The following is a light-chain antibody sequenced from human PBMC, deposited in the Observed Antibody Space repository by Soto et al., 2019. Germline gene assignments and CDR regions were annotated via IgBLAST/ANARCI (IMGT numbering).Light chain of an antibody. CDR3: RSYASGSNSVL. J-gene: IGLJ2*01. Sequence: QSALTQPASVSGSPGQSITISCTGTSSDVGGYNLVSWYQQHPGKAPKLMIYEGNKRPSGVSNRFSGSKSGNTASLTISGLQAEDEADYYCRSYASGSNSVLFGGGTQLTVL. CDR1: SSDVGGYNL. V-gene: IGLV2-23*01. CDR2: EGN.